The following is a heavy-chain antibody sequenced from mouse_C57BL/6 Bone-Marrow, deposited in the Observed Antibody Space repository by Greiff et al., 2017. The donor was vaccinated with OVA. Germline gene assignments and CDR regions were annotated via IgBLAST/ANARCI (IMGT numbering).Heavy chain of an antibody. Sequence: VKLMESGPELVKPGASVKISCKASGYAFSSSWMNWVKQRPGKGLEWIGRIYPGDGDTNYNGKFKGKATLTADKSSSTAYMQLSSLTSEDSAVYFCARVEEEDWYFDVWGTGTTVTVSS. CDR2: IYPGDGDT. J-gene: IGHJ1*03. CDR1: GYAFSSSW. V-gene: IGHV1-82*01. CDR3: ARVEEEDWYFDV.